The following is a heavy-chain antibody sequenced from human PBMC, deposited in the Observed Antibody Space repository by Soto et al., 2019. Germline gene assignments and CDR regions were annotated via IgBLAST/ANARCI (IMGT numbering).Heavy chain of an antibody. D-gene: IGHD3-10*01. Sequence: SETLSLTCTVSGGSISSGGYYWSWIRQHPGKGLEWIGYIYYSGSTYYNPSLKSRVTISVDTSKNQFSLKLSSVTAADTAVYYCARVPLGTMVRGVLSKTNWFDPWGQGTLVTVSS. CDR2: IYYSGST. V-gene: IGHV4-31*03. CDR1: GGSISSGGYY. CDR3: ARVPLGTMVRGVLSKTNWFDP. J-gene: IGHJ5*02.